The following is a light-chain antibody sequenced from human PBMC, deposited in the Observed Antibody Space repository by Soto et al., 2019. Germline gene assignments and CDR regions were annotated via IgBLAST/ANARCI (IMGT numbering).Light chain of an antibody. CDR2: GAS. J-gene: IGKJ1*01. CDR1: QTVSSAR. V-gene: IGKV3-20*01. Sequence: EIRLCKSPCTPYLSQEEMATLSCRAIQTVSSARLAWFQQKAGQAPRLLIYGASSRAPGIPDRFSGSGSETDFTLTITSLESEDFTVYYCQQYGIPPWTFAQVS. CDR3: QQYGIPPWT.